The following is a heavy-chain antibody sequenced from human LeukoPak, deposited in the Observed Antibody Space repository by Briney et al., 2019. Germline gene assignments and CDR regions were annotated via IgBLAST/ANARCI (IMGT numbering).Heavy chain of an antibody. D-gene: IGHD2-2*01. CDR3: ARGLPYTSWFDP. J-gene: IGHJ5*02. CDR2: IYYSGST. Sequence: PSETLSLTCTVSGGSISSSSYYWSWIRQPPGKGLEWIGYIYYSGSTNYNPSLKSRVTISVDTSKNQFSLKLSSVTAADTAVYYCARGLPYTSWFDPWGQGTLVTVSS. V-gene: IGHV4-61*01. CDR1: GGSISSSSYY.